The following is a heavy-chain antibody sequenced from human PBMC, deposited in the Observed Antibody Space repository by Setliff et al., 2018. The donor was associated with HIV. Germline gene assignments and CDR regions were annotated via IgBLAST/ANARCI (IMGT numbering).Heavy chain of an antibody. CDR3: ARDQGDVSEAEYYFDY. D-gene: IGHD3-10*01. CDR2: IWSDGSNK. J-gene: IGHJ4*02. V-gene: IGHV3-33*08. CDR1: GFTFSGYG. Sequence: PGGSLRLSCTASGFTFSGYGMHWVRQAPGRGLEWVAFIWSDGSNKYYADSVKGRFTISRDNSKNTLYLQMNGLRAEDTAVYYCARDQGDVSEAEYYFDYWGQGTLVTVSS.